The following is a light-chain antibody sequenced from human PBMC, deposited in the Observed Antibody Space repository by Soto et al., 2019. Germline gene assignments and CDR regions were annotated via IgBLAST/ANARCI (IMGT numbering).Light chain of an antibody. CDR1: QTVSSS. V-gene: IGKV3-11*01. J-gene: IGKJ5*01. Sequence: EIVLTKSPATLSLSPGERATLSCRASQTVSSSLAWYQQKPGQAPRLLIYEASNRATGIPARFSGSGSESDFTLTISSLEPEDFAVYYCQQRSYPITFGQGTRLEIK. CDR2: EAS. CDR3: QQRSYPIT.